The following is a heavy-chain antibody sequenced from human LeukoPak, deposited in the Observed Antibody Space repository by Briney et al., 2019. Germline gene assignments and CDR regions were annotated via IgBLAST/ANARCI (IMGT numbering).Heavy chain of an antibody. CDR1: GFTFSSYW. Sequence: GGSLRLSCAASGFTFSSYWMSWVRQAPGKGLEWVANIKQDGSEKYYVDSVKGRFTISRDNAKNSLYLQVNSLRAEDTAVYYCASRNYGDYEVLFDYWGQGTLVTVSS. V-gene: IGHV3-7*01. D-gene: IGHD4-17*01. CDR3: ASRNYGDYEVLFDY. J-gene: IGHJ4*02. CDR2: IKQDGSEK.